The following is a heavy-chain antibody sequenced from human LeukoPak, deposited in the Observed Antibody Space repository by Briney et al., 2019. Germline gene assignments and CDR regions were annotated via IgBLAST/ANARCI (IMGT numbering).Heavy chain of an antibody. J-gene: IGHJ4*02. CDR2: ISYDGSNT. V-gene: IGHV3-30*18. CDR3: AKDLGGIHYFDY. CDR1: GFTFSSYG. Sequence: GGSLRLSCAASGFTFSSYGMHWVRQAPGKGLGWVAIISYDGSNTYYADSVKGRFTISRDNSKNTLYLQMNSLRPEDTAVYYCAKDLGGIHYFDYWGQGTLVSVSS.